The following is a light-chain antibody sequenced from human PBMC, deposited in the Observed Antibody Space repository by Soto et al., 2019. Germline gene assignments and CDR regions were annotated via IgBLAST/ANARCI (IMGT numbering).Light chain of an antibody. CDR1: QSVNSK. CDR2: GAS. J-gene: IGKJ5*01. CDR3: QQYHNCPPIT. V-gene: IGKV3D-15*01. Sequence: EIVMTQSPATLSVSPGERATLSCRASQSVNSKLAWYQQKPGQAPRLLIYGASTRATGIPARFSGGGSATEFTRTISSLQSEDFGVYYCQQYHNCPPITFGQGTRLDIK.